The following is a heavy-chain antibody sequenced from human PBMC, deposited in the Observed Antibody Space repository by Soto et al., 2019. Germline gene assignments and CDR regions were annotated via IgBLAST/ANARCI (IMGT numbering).Heavy chain of an antibody. Sequence: ASVKVSCKFSGYTLTELYIHCVRQAPGKGLEWMGGFDPEDGETIYAEQFQGRVTMTEDTSTDTAYMELSSLRSEDTAVYYCATFRIAVAGTFDYWGQGTLVTVSS. CDR3: ATFRIAVAGTFDY. CDR2: FDPEDGET. V-gene: IGHV1-24*01. CDR1: GYTLTELY. D-gene: IGHD6-19*01. J-gene: IGHJ4*02.